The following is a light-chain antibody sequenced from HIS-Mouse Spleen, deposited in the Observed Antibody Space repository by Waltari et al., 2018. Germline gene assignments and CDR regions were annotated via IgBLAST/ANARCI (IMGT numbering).Light chain of an antibody. CDR3: CSYAGSSTWV. Sequence: QSALTQPASVSGSPGQSITISCTGTSSDVGSYNLVPWYQQYPGKAPKLMIYEGSKRPSGVSNRFSGSKSGNTASLTISGLQAEDEADYYCCSYAGSSTWVFGGGTKLTVL. CDR2: EGS. J-gene: IGLJ3*02. V-gene: IGLV2-23*01. CDR1: SSDVGSYNL.